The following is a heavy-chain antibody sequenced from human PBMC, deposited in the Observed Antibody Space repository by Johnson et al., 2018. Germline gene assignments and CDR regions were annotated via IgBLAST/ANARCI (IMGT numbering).Heavy chain of an antibody. V-gene: IGHV3-48*03. Sequence: VQLVQSGGGVVQPGRPLRLSCVASGFTFHSYDMHWARQAPGKGLEWVSYISSSGTSISYADSVRGRFTISRDNTKNSRYLQMNSLRAEDTAVYYCARDHYANSGMDVWGQGTTVTVSS. CDR2: ISSSGTSI. CDR1: GFTFHSYD. J-gene: IGHJ6*02. D-gene: IGHD3-16*01. CDR3: ARDHYANSGMDV.